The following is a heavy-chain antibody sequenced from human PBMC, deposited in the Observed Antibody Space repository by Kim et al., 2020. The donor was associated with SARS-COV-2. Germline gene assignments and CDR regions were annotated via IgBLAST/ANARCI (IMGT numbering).Heavy chain of an antibody. V-gene: IGHV5-51*01. CDR3: ATAVRWVTATQPKYYFYEYGMDV. J-gene: IGHJ6*02. Sequence: GESLKISCQGSGYAFNTFWIGWVRQMPGKGLEWVGIIYPGDSHTIYSPSFQGQVTISADQSIQTAYLQWDSLRASDSAMYFCATAVRWVTATQPKYYFYEYGMDVWGQGTTVTVSS. CDR1: GYAFNTFW. D-gene: IGHD2-21*02. CDR2: IYPGDSHT.